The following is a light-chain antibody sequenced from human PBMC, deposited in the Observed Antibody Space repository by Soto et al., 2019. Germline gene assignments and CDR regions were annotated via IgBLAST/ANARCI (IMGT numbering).Light chain of an antibody. CDR3: ASFTSSSSDV. J-gene: IGLJ1*01. V-gene: IGLV2-14*01. CDR1: SSDVGGYNY. CDR2: EVS. Sequence: QSVLTQPASVSGYPGQSITISCTGTSSDVGGYNYVSWYQQHPGKAPKLMIYEVSNRPSGVSNRFSGSKSGNTASLTISGLQAEDEADYYCASFTSSSSDVFGTGTKV.